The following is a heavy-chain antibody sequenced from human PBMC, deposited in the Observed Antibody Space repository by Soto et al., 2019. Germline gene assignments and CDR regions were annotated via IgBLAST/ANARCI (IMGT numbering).Heavy chain of an antibody. CDR3: ARGPLPYYGDSGTLCDY. CDR1: GYTFTSYD. D-gene: IGHD4-17*01. Sequence: ASVKVSCKASGYTFTSYDINWVRQATGQGLEWMGWMNPNSGNTGYAQKFQGRVTMTRNTSISTAYMELSSLRSEDTAVYYCARGPLPYYGDSGTLCDYWGQGTLVTVSS. CDR2: MNPNSGNT. J-gene: IGHJ4*02. V-gene: IGHV1-8*01.